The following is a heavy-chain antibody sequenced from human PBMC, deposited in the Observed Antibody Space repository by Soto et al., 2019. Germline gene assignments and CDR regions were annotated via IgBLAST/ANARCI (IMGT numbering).Heavy chain of an antibody. V-gene: IGHV3-7*01. CDR3: ARGRSNDYFDY. Sequence: LRLSCAASGFTLSGYWMSWVRQAPGRGLEWVANIKQDGTDKYYVDSVKGRFTMSRDNAKNSLYLQMNSLRAEDTAVYYCARGRSNDYFDYWGQGTLVTVSS. CDR1: GFTLSGYW. D-gene: IGHD4-4*01. CDR2: IKQDGTDK. J-gene: IGHJ4*02.